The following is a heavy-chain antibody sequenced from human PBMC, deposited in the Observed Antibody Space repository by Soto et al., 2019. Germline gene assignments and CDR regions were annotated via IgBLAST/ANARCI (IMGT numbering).Heavy chain of an antibody. CDR3: ARSISGPRRFNGMDV. CDR1: GFSLDSPGMC. J-gene: IGHJ6*02. Sequence: SGPTLVNPTETLTLTCTFSGFSLDSPGMCVSWIRQSPGKALEWLALIERDDDDKYYSTSLKTRLTISKDTSKHQVVLTMANMEPADTATYYCARSISGPRRFNGMDVWGQGTMVTVSS. D-gene: IGHD1-20*01. V-gene: IGHV2-70*13. CDR2: IERDDDDK.